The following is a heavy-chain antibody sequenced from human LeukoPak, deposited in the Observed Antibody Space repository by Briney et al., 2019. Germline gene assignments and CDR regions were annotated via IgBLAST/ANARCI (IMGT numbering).Heavy chain of an antibody. Sequence: GGSLRLSCAASGFTFSSYWMSWVRQPPGKGLEWVANIKQDGSEEYYVDSVKGRFTISRDNAKNSLFLQMNSLRAEDTAVYYCARDRHTYSSSLDPETFDSWGQGTLVIVSS. CDR3: ARDRHTYSSSLDPETFDS. CDR1: GFTFSSYW. CDR2: IKQDGSEE. V-gene: IGHV3-7*01. D-gene: IGHD6-6*01. J-gene: IGHJ4*02.